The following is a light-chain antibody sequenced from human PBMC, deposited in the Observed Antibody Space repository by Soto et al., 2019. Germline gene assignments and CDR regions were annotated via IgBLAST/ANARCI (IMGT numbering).Light chain of an antibody. CDR3: QSADNSGTQVV. CDR1: ALPNQY. V-gene: IGLV3-25*03. J-gene: IGLJ2*01. Sequence: SYELTQPPSVSVSPGQTARITCSGDALPNQYAYWYQQKPGQAPVLMIYKDSERPSGIPERFSGSSSGTTVTLTISGVQAEDEADYYCQSADNSGTQVVFGGGTQLTVL. CDR2: KDS.